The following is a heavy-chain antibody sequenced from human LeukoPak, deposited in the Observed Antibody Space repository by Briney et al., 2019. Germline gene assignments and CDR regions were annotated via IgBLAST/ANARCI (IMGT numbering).Heavy chain of an antibody. Sequence: GESLKISCKGSGYSFTSYWIGWVRQMPGKGLGWMGIIYPGDSDTRYSPSFQGQVTISADKSISTAYLQWSSLKASDTAMYYCARYRSSSSWWFDPWGQGTLVTVSS. CDR3: ARYRSSSSWWFDP. CDR2: IYPGDSDT. CDR1: GYSFTSYW. D-gene: IGHD6-13*01. V-gene: IGHV5-51*01. J-gene: IGHJ5*02.